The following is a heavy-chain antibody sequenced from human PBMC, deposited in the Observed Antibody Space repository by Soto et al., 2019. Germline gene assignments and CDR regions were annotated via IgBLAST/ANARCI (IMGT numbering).Heavy chain of an antibody. V-gene: IGHV3-33*01. CDR2: IWYDGTNK. Sequence: QVQLVESGGGVVQPGRSLRLSCAASGFIFNSYGMHWVRQAPGKGLEWVAVIWYDGTNKYYADSVKGRFTISRDNSKNTLYLQMNSPRADDTAVYYCARDPYSSMDVWGQGTTVTVSS. J-gene: IGHJ6*02. D-gene: IGHD2-21*01. CDR1: GFIFNSYG. CDR3: ARDPYSSMDV.